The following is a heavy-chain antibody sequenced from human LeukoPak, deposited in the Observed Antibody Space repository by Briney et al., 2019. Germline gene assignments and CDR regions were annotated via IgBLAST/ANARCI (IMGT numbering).Heavy chain of an antibody. Sequence: SETVSLTCSVSSGSIRSYYWNGIRQPAGQGLEWIGRIYSTGSTNYNPSLKSRVTMSIDTSKKQFSLKVNSVSAADTAVYYCARDKGGSSSLDYWGQGTLVTVSS. J-gene: IGHJ4*02. CDR3: ARDKGGSSSLDY. CDR2: IYSTGST. D-gene: IGHD6-13*01. V-gene: IGHV4-4*07. CDR1: SGSIRSYY.